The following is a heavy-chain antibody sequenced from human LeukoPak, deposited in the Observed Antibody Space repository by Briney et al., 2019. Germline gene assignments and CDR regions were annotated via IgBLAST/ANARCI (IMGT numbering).Heavy chain of an antibody. CDR3: ASLMLIAVGYDY. Sequence: SETLSLTCAVYGGSFNNYYWSGIRQPPGKGLEGIGEVNHSGSTNYNPSLRSRVTISIDTSKNQFSLQLTSVTAADTAVYYCASLMLIAVGYDYWGQGNLVTVSS. J-gene: IGHJ4*02. V-gene: IGHV4-34*01. CDR1: GGSFNNYY. D-gene: IGHD3-16*01. CDR2: VNHSGST.